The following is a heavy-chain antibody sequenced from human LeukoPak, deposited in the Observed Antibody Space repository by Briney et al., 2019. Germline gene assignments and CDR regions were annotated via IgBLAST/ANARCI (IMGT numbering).Heavy chain of an antibody. J-gene: IGHJ5*02. V-gene: IGHV6-1*01. CDR2: TYYRSKWYN. CDR1: GDSVSSNSAA. CDR3: ARGGIAVAGSEFWFDP. D-gene: IGHD6-19*01. Sequence: SQTLSLTCAISGDSVSSNSAAWNWLRQSPSRGLEWLGRTYYRSKWYNDYAVSVKSRITINPDTSKNQFSLQLNSVTPEDTAVYYCARGGIAVAGSEFWFDPWGQGTLVTVSS.